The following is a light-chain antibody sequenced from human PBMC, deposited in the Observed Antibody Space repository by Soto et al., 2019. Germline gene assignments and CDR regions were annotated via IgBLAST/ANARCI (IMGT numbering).Light chain of an antibody. J-gene: IGKJ2*01. V-gene: IGKV1-33*01. CDR2: DAS. CDR3: QQYDNVPYT. CDR1: QAINNY. Sequence: DIQMTQSPSSLSASVGDRVTITCQASQAINNYLNWYQQKPGKAPKLLIYDASNLEAGVPARFSGSGSETQFTFTISSLQPEDIATYYCQQYDNVPYTFGQGTKLEIK.